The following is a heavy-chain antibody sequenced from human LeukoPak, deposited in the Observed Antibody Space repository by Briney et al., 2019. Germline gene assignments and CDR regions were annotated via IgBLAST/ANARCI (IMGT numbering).Heavy chain of an antibody. CDR3: ARVGTPGNAFDI. CDR1: GTSIRSGSYY. J-gene: IGHJ3*02. Sequence: SETLSLTCTVTGTSIRSGSYYWSWIRQPAGKGLEWIGRIYTSGSTNYNPSLKSRVTMPVDTSKNQFSLKLSSVTAADTAVYYCARVGTPGNAFDIWGQGTMVTVSS. D-gene: IGHD3-10*01. CDR2: IYTSGST. V-gene: IGHV4-61*02.